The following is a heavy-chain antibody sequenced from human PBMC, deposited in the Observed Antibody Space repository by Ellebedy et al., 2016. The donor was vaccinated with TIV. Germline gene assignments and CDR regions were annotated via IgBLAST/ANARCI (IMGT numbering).Heavy chain of an antibody. J-gene: IGHJ2*01. D-gene: IGHD3-9*01. CDR3: TRGYDILTGYLPWYFDL. CDR2: IRSKAYGGTT. Sequence: PGGSLRLSCTASGFTFGDYAMSWVRQAPGKGLEWVGFIRSKAYGGTTEYAASVKGRFTISRDDSKSIAYLQMNSLKTEDTAVYYCTRGYDILTGYLPWYFDLWGRGTLVTVSS. CDR1: GFTFGDYA. V-gene: IGHV3-49*04.